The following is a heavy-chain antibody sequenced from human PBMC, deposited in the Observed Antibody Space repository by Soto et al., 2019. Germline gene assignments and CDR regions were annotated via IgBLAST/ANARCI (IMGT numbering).Heavy chain of an antibody. J-gene: IGHJ5*02. Sequence: QVQLVQSGAEVKKPGSSVKVSCKTSGGTFGSYAISWVRQAPGQGLEWMGGIIPIFSTPNYAQKFQGRVTIHADESTSTAYMELSSLRSEDTAVYYCARPIQYYFDTSAQSAWFDPWGQGTLVTVSS. D-gene: IGHD3-22*01. CDR1: GGTFGSYA. V-gene: IGHV1-69*12. CDR3: ARPIQYYFDTSAQSAWFDP. CDR2: IIPIFSTP.